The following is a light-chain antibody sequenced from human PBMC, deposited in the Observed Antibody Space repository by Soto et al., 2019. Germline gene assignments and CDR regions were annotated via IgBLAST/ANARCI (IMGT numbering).Light chain of an antibody. CDR2: EVS. CDR1: SSDVGGYNY. V-gene: IGLV2-14*01. J-gene: IGLJ1*01. Sequence: QSVLTQPASVSGSPGQSITISCTGTSSDVGGYNYVSWYQQHPGNAPKLMISEVSNRPSGISNRFSGPKSANTAFLTISGLQAEDEADYYCSSYTSSSTLGVFGTGTKLTVL. CDR3: SSYTSSSTLGV.